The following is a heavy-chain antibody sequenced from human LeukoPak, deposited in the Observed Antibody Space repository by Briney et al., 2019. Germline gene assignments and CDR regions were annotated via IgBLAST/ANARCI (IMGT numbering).Heavy chain of an antibody. D-gene: IGHD3-22*01. CDR1: GGSFSSYY. V-gene: IGHV4-34*01. CDR2: INHSGST. Sequence: TSETLSLTCAVYGGSFSSYYWSWIRQPPGKGLEWIGEINHSGSTNYNPSLKSRVTISVDTSKNQFSLKLSSVTAADTAVYYCARHRMGLRYYYDSSGYSYYYYYMDVWGKGTTVTISS. CDR3: ARHRMGLRYYYDSSGYSYYYYYMDV. J-gene: IGHJ6*03.